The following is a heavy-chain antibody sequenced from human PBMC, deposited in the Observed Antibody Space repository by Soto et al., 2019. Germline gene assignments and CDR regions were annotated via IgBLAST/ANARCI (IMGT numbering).Heavy chain of an antibody. V-gene: IGHV4-39*01. Sequence: QLQLQESGPGLVKPSETLSLTCTVSGGSISSSSFHWGWIRQPPGKGVEWIGSIYYSGSTYYSPSLKSRVPISVDTSKNQFSLKLSSVTAADTAVYYCARRERAAGTDWWFDPWGQGTLVTVSS. CDR2: IYYSGST. CDR3: ARRERAAGTDWWFDP. J-gene: IGHJ5*02. CDR1: GGSISSSSFH. D-gene: IGHD6-13*01.